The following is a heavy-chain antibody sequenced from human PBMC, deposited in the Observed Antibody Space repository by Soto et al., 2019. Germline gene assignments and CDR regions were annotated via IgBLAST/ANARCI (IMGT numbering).Heavy chain of an antibody. CDR1: GGSISSYY. Sequence: PSETLSLTCTVSGGSISSYYWSWIRQPAGKGLEWIGRIYTSGSTNYNPSLKSRVTMSVDTSKNQFSLKLSSVTAADTAVYYCARDPSGRAENWFDPWGQGTLATVSS. J-gene: IGHJ5*02. D-gene: IGHD6-19*01. CDR2: IYTSGST. V-gene: IGHV4-4*07. CDR3: ARDPSGRAENWFDP.